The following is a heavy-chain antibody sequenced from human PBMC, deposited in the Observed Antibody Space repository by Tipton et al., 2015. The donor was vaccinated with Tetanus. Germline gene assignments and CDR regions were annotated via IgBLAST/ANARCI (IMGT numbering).Heavy chain of an antibody. Sequence: QVQLVQSGAEVKKPGASVKVSCKASGYTFTGYYIYWVRQAPGQGLEWMGWIDPNSGGTAYAQKFQGRVTMTRDTSISTAYTELRSLRSDDTAVYYCARDRGDYIYYGMDVWGPGTTVTVS. CDR2: IDPNSGGT. J-gene: IGHJ6*02. D-gene: IGHD3-22*01. CDR3: ARDRGDYIYYGMDV. V-gene: IGHV1-2*02. CDR1: GYTFTGYY.